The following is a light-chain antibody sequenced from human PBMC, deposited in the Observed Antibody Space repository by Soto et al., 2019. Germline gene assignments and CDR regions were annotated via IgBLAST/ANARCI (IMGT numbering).Light chain of an antibody. V-gene: IGKV3-15*01. CDR2: DAS. J-gene: IGKJ4*01. Sequence: EIVMTQSPVTLSVSPGERATLSCRASQSVSNKVAWYQKKPGQGPRLLIYDASIRDTGIPARFSGSGSGTEFTLTISSLQSEDLAIYYCQQYYNWPPLTFGGGTKVDIK. CDR1: QSVSNK. CDR3: QQYYNWPPLT.